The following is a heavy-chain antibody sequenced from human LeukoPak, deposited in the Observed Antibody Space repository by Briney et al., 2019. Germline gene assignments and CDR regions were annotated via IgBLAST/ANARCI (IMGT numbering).Heavy chain of an antibody. CDR2: ISGSGGST. J-gene: IGHJ4*02. D-gene: IGHD3-22*01. Sequence: GGSLRLSCAASGFTFSSYAMSWVRQAPGKGLKWVSGISGSGGSTYYADSVKGRFTISRDNSKNTLFLQMNSLRAEDTAVYYCAKRSPSSSGYDFDCWGQGTLVTVSS. CDR1: GFTFSSYA. CDR3: AKRSPSSSGYDFDC. V-gene: IGHV3-23*01.